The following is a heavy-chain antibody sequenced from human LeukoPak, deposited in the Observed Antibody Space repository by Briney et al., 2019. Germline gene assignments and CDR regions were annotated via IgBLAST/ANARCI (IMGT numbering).Heavy chain of an antibody. J-gene: IGHJ4*02. D-gene: IGHD1-26*01. CDR2: IYSGGST. Sequence: GGSLRLSCAASGFTVSNNYMTWVRQAPGKGLEWVSVIYSGGSTYYADSVKGRFTISRDNSKNTLYLQMNSLRAEDTAVYYCARDRSGSYDYWGQGTLVTVSS. CDR3: ARDRSGSYDY. CDR1: GFTVSNNY. V-gene: IGHV3-53*01.